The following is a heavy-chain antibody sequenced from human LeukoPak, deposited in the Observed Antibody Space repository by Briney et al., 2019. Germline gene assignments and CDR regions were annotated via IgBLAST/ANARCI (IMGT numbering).Heavy chain of an antibody. CDR1: GGSISSSNYY. V-gene: IGHV4-39*07. D-gene: IGHD6-19*01. CDR2: IYYSGST. J-gene: IGHJ6*03. Sequence: SETLSLTCTVSGGSISSSNYYWDWVRQPPGKGLEWIGSIYYSGSTYYTPSLESRVTISVDTSKNQFSLKLSSVTAADTAVYYCARDLRYSSGWSASGMDVWGKGTTVTISS. CDR3: ARDLRYSSGWSASGMDV.